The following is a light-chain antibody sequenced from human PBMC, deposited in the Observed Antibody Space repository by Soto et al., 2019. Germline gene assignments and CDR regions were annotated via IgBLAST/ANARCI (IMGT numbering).Light chain of an antibody. Sequence: EIVLTQSPGTLSLSPGERATLSCRASQSVSSSLLAWYQQKPGQAPRLLIYGASSRATGIPDRFGGSGSGTDFTLTISRLEPEDFAVYYCQKYGSSRWTFGQGTKVEVK. CDR1: QSVSSSL. CDR2: GAS. V-gene: IGKV3-20*01. CDR3: QKYGSSRWT. J-gene: IGKJ1*01.